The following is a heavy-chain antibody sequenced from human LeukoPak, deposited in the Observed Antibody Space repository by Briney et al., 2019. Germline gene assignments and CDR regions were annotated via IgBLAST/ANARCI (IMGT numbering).Heavy chain of an antibody. Sequence: SETLSLTCTASGGSISSYYWSWIRQPAGKGLEWIGRIYPSGSTNYNPSLKSRVTMSVDTSKNQFSLKLTSVTAVDTAVYYCARGLEYSYGYQFDFWGQGTLVTVSS. J-gene: IGHJ4*02. CDR1: GGSISSYY. V-gene: IGHV4-4*07. D-gene: IGHD5-18*01. CDR3: ARGLEYSYGYQFDF. CDR2: IYPSGST.